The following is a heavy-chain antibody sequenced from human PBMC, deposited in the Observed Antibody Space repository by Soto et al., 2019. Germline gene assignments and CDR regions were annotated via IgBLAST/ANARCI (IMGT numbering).Heavy chain of an antibody. CDR3: ARDTNPADFFDY. V-gene: IGHV1-18*04. CDR1: GYTFTSYG. D-gene: IGHD2-8*01. J-gene: IGHJ4*02. CDR2: ISAYEGNT. Sequence: ASVKVPCKAFGYTFTSYGISWVRQAPGQGLEWMGWISAYEGNTNYAQKLQGRVTMTTDTSTSTAYMELRSLRSDDTAVYYCARDTNPADFFDYWGQGTLVTVYS.